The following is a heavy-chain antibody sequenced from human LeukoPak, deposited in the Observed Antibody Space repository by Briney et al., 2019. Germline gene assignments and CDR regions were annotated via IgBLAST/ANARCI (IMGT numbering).Heavy chain of an antibody. CDR2: INSDGSST. CDR1: GFTFSSYW. J-gene: IGHJ4*02. D-gene: IGHD2-2*02. Sequence: PGGSLKLSCAASGFTFSSYWMHWVRQAPGKGLVWVSRINSDGSSTSYADSVKGRFTISRDNAKNTLYLQMNSLRAEDTAVYYCARDGPLLRGCSSTSCYTRDIGYWGQGTLVTVSS. V-gene: IGHV3-74*01. CDR3: ARDGPLLRGCSSTSCYTRDIGY.